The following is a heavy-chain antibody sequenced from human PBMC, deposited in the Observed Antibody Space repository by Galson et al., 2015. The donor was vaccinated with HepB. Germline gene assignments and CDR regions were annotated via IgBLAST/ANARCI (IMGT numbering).Heavy chain of an antibody. CDR3: ARTDGDYVPYYYGMDV. CDR2: IYYSGST. J-gene: IGHJ6*02. CDR1: GGSISSSSYY. D-gene: IGHD4-17*01. Sequence: LSLTCTVSGGSISSSSYYWGWIRQPPGKGLEWIGSIYYSGSTYYNPSLKSRVTISVDTSKNQFSLKLSSVTAADTAVYYCARTDGDYVPYYYGMDVWGQGTTVTVSS. V-gene: IGHV4-39*01.